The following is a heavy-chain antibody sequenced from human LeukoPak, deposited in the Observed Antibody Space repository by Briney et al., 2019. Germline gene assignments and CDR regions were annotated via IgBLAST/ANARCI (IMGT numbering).Heavy chain of an antibody. CDR3: ARQAGTGELSYLFDY. V-gene: IGHV4-4*07. Sequence: SETLSLTCTVSGGSISSYYWSWIRQPAGKGLEWIGRIYTSGSTNYNPSLKSRVTMPVDTSKNQFSLKLSSVTAADTAVYYCARQAGTGELSYLFDYWGQGTLVTVSS. CDR1: GGSISSYY. J-gene: IGHJ4*02. D-gene: IGHD3-16*02. CDR2: IYTSGST.